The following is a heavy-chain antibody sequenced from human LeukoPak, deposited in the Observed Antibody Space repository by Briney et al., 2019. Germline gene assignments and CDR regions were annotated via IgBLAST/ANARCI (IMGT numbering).Heavy chain of an antibody. Sequence: QPGGSLRLSCAASGFTFSSYAMSWVRQAPGKGLEWVSAISGSGGSTYYADSVKGRFTVSRDNSKNTLYLQMNSLRAEDTAVYYCARDYGDYPDYFDYWGQGTLVTVSS. D-gene: IGHD4-17*01. CDR2: ISGSGGST. CDR3: ARDYGDYPDYFDY. CDR1: GFTFSSYA. J-gene: IGHJ4*02. V-gene: IGHV3-23*01.